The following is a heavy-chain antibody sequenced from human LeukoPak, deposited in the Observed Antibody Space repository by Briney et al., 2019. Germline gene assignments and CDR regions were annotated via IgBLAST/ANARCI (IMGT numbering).Heavy chain of an antibody. D-gene: IGHD6-13*01. CDR2: INHSGST. Sequence: QPSETLSLTCAVYGGSFSGYYWSWIRQPPGEGLEWIGEINHSGSTNYNPSLKSRVTISVDTSKNQFSLKLSSVTAADTAVYYCARGVAAADYYYYMDVWGKGTTVTVSS. CDR1: GGSFSGYY. CDR3: ARGVAAADYYYYMDV. V-gene: IGHV4-34*01. J-gene: IGHJ6*03.